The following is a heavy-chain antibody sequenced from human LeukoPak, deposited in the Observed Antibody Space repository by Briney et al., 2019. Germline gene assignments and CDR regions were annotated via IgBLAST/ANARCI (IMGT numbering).Heavy chain of an antibody. Sequence: SETLSLTCTVSGGSISSSSYYWGWIRQPPGKGLEWIGSIYYSGSTYYNPSLKSRVTISVDTSKNQFSLKLSSVTAADTAVYYCARHVGITMIVVVTMGSWFDPWGQGTLVTVSS. CDR3: ARHVGITMIVVVTMGSWFDP. V-gene: IGHV4-39*01. J-gene: IGHJ5*02. D-gene: IGHD3-22*01. CDR1: GGSISSSSYY. CDR2: IYYSGST.